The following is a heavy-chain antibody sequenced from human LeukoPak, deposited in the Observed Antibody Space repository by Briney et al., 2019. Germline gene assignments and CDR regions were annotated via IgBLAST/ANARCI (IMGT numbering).Heavy chain of an antibody. CDR2: IYPDESNI. J-gene: IGHJ4*02. D-gene: IGHD2-2*03. CDR3: ARPPSRGYSSSFEY. Sequence: GESLKISCKGSGYSFPTYWIAWVRQMPGKGREWMGIIYPDESNIRYSPSFQGQVTISADKSIITASLQWSSLKASDTAMYYCARPPSRGYSSSFEYWGQGTLVTVSS. V-gene: IGHV5-51*01. CDR1: GYSFPTYW.